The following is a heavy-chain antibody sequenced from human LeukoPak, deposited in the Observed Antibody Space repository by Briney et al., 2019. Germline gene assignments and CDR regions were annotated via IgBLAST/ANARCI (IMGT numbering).Heavy chain of an antibody. Sequence: SETLSLTCTVSDGSISSSSNYWGWIRQPPGKGLEWIGNIYYSGSTYYSPSLKSRVTISVDTSKNQFSLKLSSVTAADTAVYYCARHSGGYYDYWGQGTLVTVSS. V-gene: IGHV4-39*01. CDR3: ARHSGGYYDY. J-gene: IGHJ4*02. CDR2: IYYSGST. D-gene: IGHD3-16*01. CDR1: DGSISSSSNY.